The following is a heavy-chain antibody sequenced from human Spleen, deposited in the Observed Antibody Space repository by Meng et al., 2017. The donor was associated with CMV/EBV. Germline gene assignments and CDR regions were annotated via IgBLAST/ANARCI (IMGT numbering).Heavy chain of an antibody. V-gene: IGHV3-30-3*01. CDR1: GFTFSSYV. CDR3: ARAYSSSSFPDY. J-gene: IGHJ4*02. CDR2: ISYDGSNK. Sequence: GESLKISCAPSGFTFSSYVMHWVRQAPGKGLEWVAVISYDGSNKYYADSVKGRFTISRDNSKNTLYLQMNSLRAEDTAVYYCARAYSSSSFPDYWGQGTLVTVSS. D-gene: IGHD6-6*01.